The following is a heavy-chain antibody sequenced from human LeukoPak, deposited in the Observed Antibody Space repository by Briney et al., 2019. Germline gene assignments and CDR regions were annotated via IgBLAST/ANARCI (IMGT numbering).Heavy chain of an antibody. CDR2: ISASGNGT. CDR1: GFTFSSYP. CDR3: AKDFSELDY. D-gene: IGHD1-14*01. V-gene: IGHV3-23*01. J-gene: IGHJ4*02. Sequence: GGSLRLSCAASGFTFSSYPMNWVRQAPGKGLEWVSGISASGNGTYYADSVRGRFTIFRDNSKNTLFLQMNSLRGEDTARYYCAKDFSELDYWGQGTQVTVSS.